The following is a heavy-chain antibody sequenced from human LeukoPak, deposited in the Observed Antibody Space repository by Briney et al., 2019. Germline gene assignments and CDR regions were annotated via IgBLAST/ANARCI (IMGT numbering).Heavy chain of an antibody. CDR3: ARQVRDTAMVPGPIDY. D-gene: IGHD5-18*01. CDR2: INPNSGGT. CDR1: GYTFTGYY. V-gene: IGHV1-2*02. J-gene: IGHJ4*02. Sequence: ASVKVSCKASGYTFTGYYMHWVRQAPGQGLEWLGWINPNSGGTNYAQKFQGRVTMTRDTSISTAYMELSRLRSDDTAVYYCARQVRDTAMVPGPIDYWGQGTLVTVSS.